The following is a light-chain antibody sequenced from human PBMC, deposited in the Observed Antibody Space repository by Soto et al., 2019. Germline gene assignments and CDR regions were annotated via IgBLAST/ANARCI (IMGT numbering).Light chain of an antibody. J-gene: IGLJ1*01. Sequence: QSALTQPRSVSGSPGQSITISCTETSSDVGGYNYVSWYRQHPGKAPKLMIYDVSKRPSGVPDRFSGSKSGNTASLTISGLQAEDEADYYCCSYAGSYTHYVFGTGTKLTVL. CDR1: SSDVGGYNY. CDR3: CSYAGSYTHYV. CDR2: DVS. V-gene: IGLV2-11*01.